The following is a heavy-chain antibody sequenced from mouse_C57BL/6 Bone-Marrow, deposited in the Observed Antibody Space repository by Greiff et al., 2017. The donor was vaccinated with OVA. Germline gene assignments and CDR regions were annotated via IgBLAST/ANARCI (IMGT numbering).Heavy chain of an antibody. Sequence: DVQLVESGGGLVQPGASLKLSCESNEYEFPSYDMSWVRKTPEKRLELVAAINSDGGSTYYPDTMERRFIISRDNTKKTLYLQMSSLRSEDTALCYCATIYYGYLDYWGQGTTLTVSS. CDR1: EYEFPSYD. V-gene: IGHV5-2*01. D-gene: IGHD2-1*01. CDR2: INSDGGST. CDR3: ATIYYGYLDY. J-gene: IGHJ2*01.